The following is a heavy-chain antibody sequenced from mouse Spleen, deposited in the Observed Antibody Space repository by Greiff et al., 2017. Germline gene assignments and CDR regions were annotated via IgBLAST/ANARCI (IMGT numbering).Heavy chain of an antibody. CDR3: ARRGGSFAY. V-gene: IGHV1-50*01. CDR1: GYTFTSYW. J-gene: IGHJ3*01. Sequence: QVQLQQPGAELVKPGASVKLSCKASGYTFTSYWMQWVKQRPGQGLEWIGEIDPSDSYTNYNQKFKGKATLTVDTSSSTAYMQLSSLTSEDSAVYYCARRGGSFAYWGQGTLVTVSA. CDR2: IDPSDSYT.